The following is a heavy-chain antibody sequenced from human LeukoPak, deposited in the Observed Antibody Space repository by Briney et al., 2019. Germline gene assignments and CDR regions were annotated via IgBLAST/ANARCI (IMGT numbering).Heavy chain of an antibody. J-gene: IGHJ4*02. CDR1: GFTFSSYW. CDR3: ARAYDSSGYYYDEGFDY. D-gene: IGHD3-22*01. Sequence: GSLRLSCAASGFTFSSYWMHWVRQAPGKGLVWVSRINSDGSSTSYADSVKGRFTISRDNAKNTLYLQMNSLRAEDTAVYYCARAYDSSGYYYDEGFDYWGQGTLVTVSS. V-gene: IGHV3-74*01. CDR2: INSDGSST.